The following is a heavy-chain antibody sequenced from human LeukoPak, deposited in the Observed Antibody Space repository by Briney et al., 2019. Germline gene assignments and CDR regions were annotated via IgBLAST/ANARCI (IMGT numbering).Heavy chain of an antibody. D-gene: IGHD3-22*01. J-gene: IGHJ3*02. CDR3: ARPHPAYYYDSSGYLAAFDI. CDR1: GGTFSSYA. Sequence: GSSVKVSCKASGGTFSSYAISWVRQAPGQGLEWMGGIIPILGTANYAQKFQGRVTITADESTGTAYMELSSLRSEDTAVYYCARPHPAYYYDSSGYLAAFDIWGQGTMVTVST. CDR2: IIPILGTA. V-gene: IGHV1-69*01.